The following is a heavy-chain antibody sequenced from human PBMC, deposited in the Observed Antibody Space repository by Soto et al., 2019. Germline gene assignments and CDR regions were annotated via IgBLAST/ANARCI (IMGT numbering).Heavy chain of an antibody. Sequence: PGGSLRLSCAASGFTFSSYAMHWVRQAPGKGLEWVAVISYDGSNKYYADSVKGRFTISRDNSKNTLYLQMNSLRAEDTAVYYCARGQVAVVAAPYWGQGTLVTASS. CDR2: ISYDGSNK. J-gene: IGHJ4*02. V-gene: IGHV3-30-3*01. CDR3: ARGQVAVVAAPY. CDR1: GFTFSSYA. D-gene: IGHD2-15*01.